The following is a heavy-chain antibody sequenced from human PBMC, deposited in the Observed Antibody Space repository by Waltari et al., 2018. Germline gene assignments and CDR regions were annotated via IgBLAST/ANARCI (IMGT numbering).Heavy chain of an antibody. V-gene: IGHV1-69*10. CDR2: IIPILGIA. J-gene: IGHJ4*02. Sequence: QVQLVQSGAEVKKPGSSVKVSCKASGGTFSSYAISWVRQAPGQGLEWMGGIIPILGIANDAQKFQGRVTITADKSTSTAYMELSSLRSEDTAVYYCARGPTTMNYFDYWGQGTLVTVSS. CDR1: GGTFSSYA. D-gene: IGHD4-17*01. CDR3: ARGPTTMNYFDY.